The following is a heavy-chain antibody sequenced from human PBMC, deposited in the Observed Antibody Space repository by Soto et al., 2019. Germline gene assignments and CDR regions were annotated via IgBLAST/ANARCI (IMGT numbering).Heavy chain of an antibody. CDR1: GGSISSGDYY. J-gene: IGHJ4*02. V-gene: IGHV4-30-4*01. CDR3: ARGRDYGEVLLDY. D-gene: IGHD4-17*01. CDR2: IYYSGST. Sequence: QVQLQESGPGLVKPSQTLSLTCTVSGGSISSGDYYWSWIRQPPAKGLEWIGYIYYSGSTYYNPAIKSRSNIAVDKSKIQCSLKLSSVAAADQAVYYCARGRDYGEVLLDYWGQGTLVTVSS.